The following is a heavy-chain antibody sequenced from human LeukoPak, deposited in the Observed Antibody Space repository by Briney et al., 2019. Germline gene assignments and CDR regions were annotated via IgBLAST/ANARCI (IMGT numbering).Heavy chain of an antibody. V-gene: IGHV4-34*01. CDR2: INHSGST. CDR3: VTGEHQYYFDY. Sequence: PSETLSLTCAVYGGSFSGYYWSWIRQPPGKGLEWIGEINHSGSTNYNPSLKSRVTISVDTSKNQFSLKLSSVTAADTAVYYCVTGEHQYYFDYWGQGTLVTVSS. J-gene: IGHJ4*02. CDR1: GGSFSGYY. D-gene: IGHD7-27*01.